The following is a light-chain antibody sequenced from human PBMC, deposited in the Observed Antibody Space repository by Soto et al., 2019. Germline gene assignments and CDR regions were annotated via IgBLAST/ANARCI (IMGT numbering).Light chain of an antibody. J-gene: IGKJ2*01. CDR3: QQDNNWPPYT. Sequence: EIVMTQSPATLSVSPGERATLSCRASQSVSSNLAWYQQKPGQAPRLLIYGASTRATGIPARFSGSGSGTEFNLTISSLQSEDLAVYYCQQDNNWPPYTFGQGTKLEI. CDR1: QSVSSN. V-gene: IGKV3-15*01. CDR2: GAS.